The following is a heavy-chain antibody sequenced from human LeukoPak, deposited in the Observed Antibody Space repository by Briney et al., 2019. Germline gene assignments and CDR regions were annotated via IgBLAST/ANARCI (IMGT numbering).Heavy chain of an antibody. D-gene: IGHD3-22*01. J-gene: IGHJ4*02. V-gene: IGHV3-15*01. Sequence: GGSLRLSCAASGFTFSNAWMSRVRQAPGKGLEWVGRIKSKTDGGTTDYAAPVKGRFTISRDDSKNTLYLQMNSLKTEDTAVYYCTTELATYYYDSSGYYPFDYWGQGTLVTVSS. CDR1: GFTFSNAW. CDR2: IKSKTDGGTT. CDR3: TTELATYYYDSSGYYPFDY.